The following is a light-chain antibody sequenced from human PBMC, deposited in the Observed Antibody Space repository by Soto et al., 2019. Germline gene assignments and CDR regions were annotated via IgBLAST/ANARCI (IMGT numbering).Light chain of an antibody. Sequence: DIQMTQSPASVSASVGDRVTLTCRASQGVNRWLAWYHQKPGNAPELLISGASKLQSGVPTRFSGIGSGTEFTLTISSLQPEDFGIYYCQQGASFPFTFGQGTRLEIK. CDR2: GAS. CDR1: QGVNRW. V-gene: IGKV1-12*01. CDR3: QQGASFPFT. J-gene: IGKJ5*01.